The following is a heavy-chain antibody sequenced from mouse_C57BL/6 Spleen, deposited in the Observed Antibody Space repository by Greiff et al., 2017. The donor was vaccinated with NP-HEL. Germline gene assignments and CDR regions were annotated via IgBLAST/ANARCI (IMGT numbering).Heavy chain of an antibody. Sequence: DVKLVESGGGLVKPGGSLKLSCAASGFTFSDYGMHWVRQAPEKGLEWVAYISSGSSTIYYADTVKGRFTISRDNAKNTLFLQMTSLRSEDTAMYDCAIITTVVDYFDYWGQGTTLTVSS. CDR3: AIITTVVDYFDY. CDR2: ISSGSSTI. D-gene: IGHD1-1*01. CDR1: GFTFSDYG. J-gene: IGHJ2*01. V-gene: IGHV5-17*01.